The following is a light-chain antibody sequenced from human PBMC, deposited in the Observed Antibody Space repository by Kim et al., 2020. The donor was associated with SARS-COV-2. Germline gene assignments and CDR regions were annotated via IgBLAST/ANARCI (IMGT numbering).Light chain of an antibody. J-gene: IGKJ1*01. CDR2: KAS. Sequence: SASVGDRVTITGRASQSISSWLGWYQQKPGKAPKLLIYKASSLESGVPSRFSGSGSGTEFTLTISSLQPDDFATYYCQQYNSYWTFGQGTKVEIK. CDR3: QQYNSYWT. CDR1: QSISSW. V-gene: IGKV1-5*03.